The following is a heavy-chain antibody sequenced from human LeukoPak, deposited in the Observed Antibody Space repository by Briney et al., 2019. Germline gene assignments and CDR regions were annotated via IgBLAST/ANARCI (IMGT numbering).Heavy chain of an antibody. Sequence: SETLSLTCTVSGYSISSGYYWGWIRQPPGKGLEWIGSIYHSGSTYYNPSLKSRVTMSVDTSKNQFSLKLSSVTAADTAVYYCARVNDGIFDYWGQGTLVTVSS. CDR1: GYSISSGYY. J-gene: IGHJ4*02. CDR2: IYHSGST. D-gene: IGHD4-23*01. V-gene: IGHV4-38-2*02. CDR3: ARVNDGIFDY.